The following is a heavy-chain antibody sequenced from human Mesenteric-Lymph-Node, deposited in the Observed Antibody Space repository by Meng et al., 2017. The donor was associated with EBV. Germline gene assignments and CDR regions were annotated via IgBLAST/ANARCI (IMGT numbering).Heavy chain of an antibody. J-gene: IGHJ4*02. CDR3: GTMVARWGAENPNDY. D-gene: IGHD2-8*01. V-gene: IGHV4-4*02. Sequence: VPHQEAGPGMVKPSGTLSLTCAVSSGSISSSHWWSWVRQPPGKGLEWIGDIYHSGSTNYSPSLKSRVTMSMDTSNNQFSLRLTSVTAADTAVYYCGTMVARWGAENPNDYWGQGILVTVSS. CDR2: IYHSGST. CDR1: SGSISSSHW.